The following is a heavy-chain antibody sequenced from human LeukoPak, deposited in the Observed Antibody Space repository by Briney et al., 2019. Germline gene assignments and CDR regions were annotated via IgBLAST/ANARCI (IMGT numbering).Heavy chain of an antibody. J-gene: IGHJ4*02. CDR3: ARGLTYYDFWSGPSGDY. CDR2: INHSGST. Sequence: SETLSLTCAVYGGSFSGYYWSWIRQPPGKGLEWIREINHSGSTNYNPSLKSRVTISVDTSKNQFSLKLSSVTAADTAVYYCARGLTYYDFWSGPSGDYWGQGTLVTVSS. CDR1: GGSFSGYY. D-gene: IGHD3-3*01. V-gene: IGHV4-34*01.